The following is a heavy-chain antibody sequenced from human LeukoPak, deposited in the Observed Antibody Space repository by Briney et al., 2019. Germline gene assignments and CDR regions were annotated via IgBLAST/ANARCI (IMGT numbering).Heavy chain of an antibody. Sequence: GASVKVPCKASGYTFTSYAMNWVRQAPGQGLEWMGWINTNTGNPTYAQGFTGRFVFSLDTSVSTAYLQISSLKAEDTAVYYCARGYSSSWYSGTEHWGQGTLVTVSS. CDR3: ARGYSSSWYSGTEH. J-gene: IGHJ1*01. V-gene: IGHV7-4-1*02. CDR1: GYTFTSYA. CDR2: INTNTGNP. D-gene: IGHD6-13*01.